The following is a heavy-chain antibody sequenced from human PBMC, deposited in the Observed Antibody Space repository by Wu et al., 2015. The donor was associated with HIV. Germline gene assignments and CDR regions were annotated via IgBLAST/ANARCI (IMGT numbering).Heavy chain of an antibody. J-gene: IGHJ4*02. CDR1: GYTFINNF. V-gene: IGHV1-46*01. CDR3: ARERVDYDSGGYRAHRGYYFDY. CDR2: INPRTDST. D-gene: IGHD3-22*01. Sequence: QMLLVQSGAEVKKPGASVKVSCTTFGYTFINNFLHWVRQAPGQGPEWLGVINPRTDSTTYAQSFEARLTIARDTSKNTIYMELSGLKSEDTAKYFCARERVDYDSGGYRAHRGYYFDYWGQGTLVIVSS.